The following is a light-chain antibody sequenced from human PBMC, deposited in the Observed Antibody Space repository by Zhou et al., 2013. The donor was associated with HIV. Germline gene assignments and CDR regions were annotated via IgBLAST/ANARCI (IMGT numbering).Light chain of an antibody. CDR1: QSINSW. V-gene: IGKV1-5*03. J-gene: IGKJ1*01. CDR3: QDYNNYSPSWT. Sequence: DIQMTQSPSTLSASVGDRVTITCRASQSINSWLAWYQQQPGKAPKLLIYKASTLETGVPSRFSGSGSGTEFTLTISSLQPDDFATYYCQDYNNYSPSWTFGQGTEGG. CDR2: KAS.